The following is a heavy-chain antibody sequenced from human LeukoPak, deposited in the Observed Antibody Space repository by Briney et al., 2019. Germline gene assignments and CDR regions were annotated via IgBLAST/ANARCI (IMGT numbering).Heavy chain of an antibody. Sequence: SETLSLTCTVSAASVRTHHWSWIRQPAGEGLEWLGRRFSSGITACNPSLKSRVNMSVDMSKNQFSLKLNSVTAADTAVYYCARDGYGSSMDVWGKGTTVTVSS. J-gene: IGHJ6*03. CDR2: RFSSGIT. CDR1: AASVRTHH. D-gene: IGHD6-13*01. CDR3: ARDGYGSSMDV. V-gene: IGHV4-4*07.